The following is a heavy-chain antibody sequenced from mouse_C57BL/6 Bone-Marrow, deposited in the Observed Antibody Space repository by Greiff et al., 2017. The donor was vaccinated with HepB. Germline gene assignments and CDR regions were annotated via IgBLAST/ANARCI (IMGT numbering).Heavy chain of an antibody. CDR2: IYPRDGST. J-gene: IGHJ2*01. Sequence: QGLEWIGWIYPRDGSTKYNEKFKGKATLTVDTSSSTAYMELHSLTSEDSAVYFCARRAGYFDYWGQGTTLTVSS. D-gene: IGHD3-1*01. V-gene: IGHV1-85*01. CDR3: ARRAGYFDY.